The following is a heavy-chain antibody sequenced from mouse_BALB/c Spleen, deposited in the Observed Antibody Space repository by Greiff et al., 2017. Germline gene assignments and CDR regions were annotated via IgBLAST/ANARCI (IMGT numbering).Heavy chain of an antibody. V-gene: IGHV14-3*02. CDR3: ARLEEDGNYEGGY. Sequence: EVQLQQSGAELVNPGASVKLSCTASGFNIKDTYMHWVKQRPEQGLEWIGRIDPANGNTKYDPKFQGKATITADTSSNTAYLQLSSLTSEDTAVYYCARLEEDGNYEGGYWGQGTTLTVSS. CDR2: IDPANGNT. D-gene: IGHD2-1*01. J-gene: IGHJ2*01. CDR1: GFNIKDTY.